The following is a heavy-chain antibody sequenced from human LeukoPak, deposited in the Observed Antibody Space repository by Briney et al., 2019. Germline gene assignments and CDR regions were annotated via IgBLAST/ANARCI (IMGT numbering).Heavy chain of an antibody. Sequence: GGSLRLSCAASGFTLSSYAMSWVRQAPGKGLEWVSAISDTGNTYHADSVKGRFTISRDSSKNTLFLKMNSLRAEDTAVYYCAELGITMIGGVWGKGTTVTISS. J-gene: IGHJ6*04. CDR3: AELGITMIGGV. CDR1: GFTLSSYA. V-gene: IGHV3-23*01. CDR2: ISDTGNT. D-gene: IGHD3-10*02.